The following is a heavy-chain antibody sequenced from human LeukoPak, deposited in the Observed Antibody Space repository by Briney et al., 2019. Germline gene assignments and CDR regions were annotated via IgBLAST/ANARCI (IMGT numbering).Heavy chain of an antibody. V-gene: IGHV3-74*01. Sequence: PGGSLRLSCAASGFTFSSYWMHWVRQAPGKGLGWVSRINSDGSTTTYADSVKGRFTISRDNAKNTLYLQMNSLRAEDTAVYYCARVGCGGDCYYGYWGQGTLVTVSS. D-gene: IGHD2-21*02. J-gene: IGHJ4*02. CDR3: ARVGCGGDCYYGY. CDR1: GFTFSSYW. CDR2: INSDGSTT.